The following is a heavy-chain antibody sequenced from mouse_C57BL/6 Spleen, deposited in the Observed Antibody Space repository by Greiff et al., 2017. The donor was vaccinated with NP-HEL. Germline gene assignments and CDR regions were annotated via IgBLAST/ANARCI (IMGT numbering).Heavy chain of an antibody. CDR2: IWSGGST. CDR3: ARNLAHYYGSSYGYFDV. J-gene: IGHJ1*03. D-gene: IGHD1-1*01. V-gene: IGHV2-2*01. CDR1: GFSLTSYG. Sequence: QVQLKESGPGLVQPSQSLSITCTVSGFSLTSYGVHWVRQSPGKGLEWLGVIWSGGSTDYNAAFISRLSISKDNSTSQVFFKMNSLQADDTAIYYCARNLAHYYGSSYGYFDVWGTGTTVTVSS.